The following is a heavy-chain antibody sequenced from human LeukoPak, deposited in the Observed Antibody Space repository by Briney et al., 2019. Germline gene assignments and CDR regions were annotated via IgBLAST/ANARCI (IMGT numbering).Heavy chain of an antibody. D-gene: IGHD6-19*01. J-gene: IGHJ4*02. Sequence: SETLSLTCTVSGGSISSGGYYWSWIRQPPGKGLEWIGYIYHSGSTYYNPSLKSRVTISVDTSKNQFSLKLSSVTAADTAVYYCAREGNSLRYSSGTSYFDYWGQGTLVTVSS. V-gene: IGHV4-30-2*01. CDR1: GGSISSGGYY. CDR2: IYHSGST. CDR3: AREGNSLRYSSGTSYFDY.